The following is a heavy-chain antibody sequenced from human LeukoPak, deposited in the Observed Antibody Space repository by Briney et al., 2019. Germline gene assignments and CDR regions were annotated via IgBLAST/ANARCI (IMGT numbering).Heavy chain of an antibody. CDR2: IYNGGST. Sequence: SETLSLTCTVSGGSIIDYYWSWIRQTPGEGLEWIGFIYNGGSTNSNPSLKSRVTISADTSKNQFSLKLSSVTAADTAVYYCARADGWYYFDYWGQGTLVTVSS. J-gene: IGHJ4*02. CDR1: GGSIIDYY. V-gene: IGHV4-59*01. D-gene: IGHD2-15*01. CDR3: ARADGWYYFDY.